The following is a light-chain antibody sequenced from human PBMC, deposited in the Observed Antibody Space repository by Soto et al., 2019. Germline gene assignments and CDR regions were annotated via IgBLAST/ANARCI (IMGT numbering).Light chain of an antibody. Sequence: DIQMTQSPSSVSASVGDRVTITCRATQGISNWLAPYQQKPGQAPKLLLYAATSLQDGVPLRFSGSGSGADFTLTISALQPEDFATYYCQQDNSLPLTFGGGTKVEIK. CDR2: AAT. V-gene: IGKV1-12*01. CDR3: QQDNSLPLT. CDR1: QGISNW. J-gene: IGKJ4*01.